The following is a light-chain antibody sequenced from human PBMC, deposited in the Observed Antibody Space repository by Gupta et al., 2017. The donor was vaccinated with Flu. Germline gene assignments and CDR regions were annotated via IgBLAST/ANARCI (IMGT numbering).Light chain of an antibody. J-gene: IGKJ2*01. V-gene: IGKV1-39*01. Sequence: PTSLSASVGDRVIVSCRASQSISSYLNWYQQKPGKAPKLLIYAASTLESAVPSRFSGSGSGADFTLTIDSLQPEDFATYYCQQSDSTPYTFGQGTKLEIK. CDR2: AAS. CDR1: QSISSY. CDR3: QQSDSTPYT.